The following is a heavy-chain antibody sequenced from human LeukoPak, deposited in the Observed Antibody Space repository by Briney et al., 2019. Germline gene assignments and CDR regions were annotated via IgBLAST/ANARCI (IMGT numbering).Heavy chain of an antibody. D-gene: IGHD3-3*01. Sequence: GRSLRLSCAATGFTFSSYGIQWVRQAPGKGLEWVAVISYDGSNKYYADSVKGRFTISRDNSKNTLYLQMNSLRAEDTAVYYCAKEQGRFWSGYYTYEAFDIWGQGTMVTVSS. CDR2: ISYDGSNK. CDR1: GFTFSSYG. J-gene: IGHJ3*02. CDR3: AKEQGRFWSGYYTYEAFDI. V-gene: IGHV3-30*18.